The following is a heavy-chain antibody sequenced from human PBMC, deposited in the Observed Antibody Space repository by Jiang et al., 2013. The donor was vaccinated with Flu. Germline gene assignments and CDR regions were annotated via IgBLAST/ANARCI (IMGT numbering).Heavy chain of an antibody. CDR2: INHSGST. V-gene: IGHV4-34*01. J-gene: IGHJ4*02. D-gene: IGHD3-22*01. Sequence: LLKPSETLSLTCAVYGGSFSGYYWSWIRQPPGKGLEWIGEINHSGSTNYNPSLKSRVTISVDTSKNQFSLKLSSVTAADTAVYYCARGRAGVGGYYYDSSGYSGRTFDYWGQGTLVTVSS. CDR3: ARGRAGVGGYYYDSSGYSGRTFDY. CDR1: GGSFSGYY.